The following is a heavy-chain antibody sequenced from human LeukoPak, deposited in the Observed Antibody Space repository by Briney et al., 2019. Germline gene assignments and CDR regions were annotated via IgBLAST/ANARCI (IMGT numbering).Heavy chain of an antibody. V-gene: IGHV4-34*01. Sequence: SETLFLTCAVYGGSFSGYYWSWIRQPPGKGLEWIGEINHSGSTNYNPSLKSRVTISVDTSKNQFSLKLSSVTAADTAVYYCAREAYGDYSHPDAFDIWGQGTMVTVSS. J-gene: IGHJ3*02. CDR3: AREAYGDYSHPDAFDI. CDR1: GGSFSGYY. CDR2: INHSGST. D-gene: IGHD4-17*01.